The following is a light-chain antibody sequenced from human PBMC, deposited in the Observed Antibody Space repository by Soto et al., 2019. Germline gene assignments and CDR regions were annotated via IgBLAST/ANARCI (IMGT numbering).Light chain of an antibody. V-gene: IGLV2-14*01. J-gene: IGLJ2*01. CDR1: SSDVGGYNY. Sequence: QSALTQPASVSGSPGQSITISCTGTSSDVGGYNYVSWYQQHPGKAPKLMIYAVSNRPSGVSNRFSGSKSGNTASLTISGLQAEDEAVYYCNSYAASSTVVFGGGTKLTVL. CDR3: NSYAASSTVV. CDR2: AVS.